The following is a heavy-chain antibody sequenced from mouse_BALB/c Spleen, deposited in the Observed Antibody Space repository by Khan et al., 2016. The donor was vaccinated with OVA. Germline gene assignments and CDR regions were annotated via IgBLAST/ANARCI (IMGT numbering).Heavy chain of an antibody. Sequence: EVQLVESGGGLVKPGGSLKLSCAASGFTFSNYGVSWVRQTPEKRLEWVASISSCDTTYYPDRVNSPFTISRDNARNILYLLISSLRAEYTCMYYGARDYWFAYWGQGTLVTVSA. CDR3: ARDYWFAY. CDR1: GFTFSNYG. J-gene: IGHJ3*01. V-gene: IGHV5-6-5*01. CDR2: ISSCDTT.